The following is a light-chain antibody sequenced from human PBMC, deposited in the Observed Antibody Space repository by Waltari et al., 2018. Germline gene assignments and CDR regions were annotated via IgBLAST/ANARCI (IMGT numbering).Light chain of an antibody. CDR2: GAS. Sequence: EIVMTQSPATLSVSPGERATPPCRASQSVSSNLAWYQQKPGQAPRLLIHGASTRATGIPARFSGSGSGTEFTLTISSLQSEDFAVYYCQQYNNWPPLSFGGGTKVEIK. V-gene: IGKV3-15*01. J-gene: IGKJ4*01. CDR1: QSVSSN. CDR3: QQYNNWPPLS.